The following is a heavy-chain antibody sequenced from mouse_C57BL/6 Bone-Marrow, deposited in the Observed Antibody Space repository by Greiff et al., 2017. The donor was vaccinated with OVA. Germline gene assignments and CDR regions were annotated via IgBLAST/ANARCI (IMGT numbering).Heavy chain of an antibody. CDR1: GFTFTDYY. V-gene: IGHV7-3*01. D-gene: IGHD2-5*01. J-gene: IGHJ2*01. CDR3: ASYYSNYDYFDY. CDR2: IRNKANGYTT. Sequence: EVQGVESGGGLVQPGGSLSLSCAASGFTFTDYYMSWVRQPPGKALEWLGFIRNKANGYTTEYSASVKGRFTISRDNSQSILYLQMNALRAEDSATYYCASYYSNYDYFDYWGQGTTLTVSS.